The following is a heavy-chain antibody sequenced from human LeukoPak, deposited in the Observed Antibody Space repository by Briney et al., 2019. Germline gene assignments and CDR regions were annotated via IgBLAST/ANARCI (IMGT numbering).Heavy chain of an antibody. V-gene: IGHV3-21*01. Sequence: SPGGSLRLSCAASGFTFTNYWMTWVRQAPGKGLEWVSSITRGSDYIYYADSVKGRFTISRDNAKNALYLQMNTLRAEDTAVYYCARVGGDGLVLRSNWFDPWGQGTLVTVSS. J-gene: IGHJ5*02. CDR2: ITRGSDYI. CDR3: ARVGGDGLVLRSNWFDP. D-gene: IGHD2-21*02. CDR1: GFTFTNYW.